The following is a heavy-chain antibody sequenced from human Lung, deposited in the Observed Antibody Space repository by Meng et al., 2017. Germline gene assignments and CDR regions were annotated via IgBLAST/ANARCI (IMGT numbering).Heavy chain of an antibody. D-gene: IGHD2-15*01. V-gene: IGHV3-21*01. CDR2: ISSSSA. Sequence: EVQLVESGGGLVQPGRSLRLSCAASGFTFSCYSMNWVRQAPGKGLEWVSSISSSSAYADSVKSRFTISRDKAKNSLYLQMNSLRAEDTAVYYCARGRVVVAATPSDYWGQGTLVTVSS. CDR1: GFTFSCYS. CDR3: ARGRVVVAATPSDY. J-gene: IGHJ4*02.